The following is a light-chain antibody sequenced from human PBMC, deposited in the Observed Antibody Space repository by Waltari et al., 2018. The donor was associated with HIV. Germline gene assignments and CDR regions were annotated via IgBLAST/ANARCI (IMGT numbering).Light chain of an antibody. J-gene: IGLJ3*02. CDR3: AAWHDSQNGSWV. Sequence: QSVLTQPPSASGTPGQRVTISCSGSSSKIGSNTVNWYQQLPGTAPKLLIYSNNQRPSGVPDRFSGSKSGTSASLAISGLQSEDEADYYCAAWHDSQNGSWVFGGGTKLTVL. CDR2: SNN. V-gene: IGLV1-44*01. CDR1: SSKIGSNT.